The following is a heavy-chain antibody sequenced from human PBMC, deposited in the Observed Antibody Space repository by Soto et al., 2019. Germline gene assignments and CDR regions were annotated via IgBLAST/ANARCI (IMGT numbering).Heavy chain of an antibody. D-gene: IGHD3-10*01. V-gene: IGHV3-23*01. J-gene: IGHJ4*02. CDR1: GFTFSSYA. CDR3: AKGGRITMVRGGIDY. Sequence: GGSLRLSCAASGFTFSSYAMSWVRQAPGKGLEWVSAISGSGGSTYYADSVKGRFTISRDNSKNTLYLQMNSLRAEDTAVYYCAKGGRITMVRGGIDYWGQGTLVTVSS. CDR2: ISGSGGST.